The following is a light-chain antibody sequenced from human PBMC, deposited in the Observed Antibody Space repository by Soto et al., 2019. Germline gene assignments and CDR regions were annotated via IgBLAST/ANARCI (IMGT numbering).Light chain of an antibody. CDR1: QSVSSY. Sequence: EIVLTQSPATLSLSPGERATLSCRASQSVSSYLAWYQQKPGQAPKLLIYDASNRATGIPTKFSGNGNETNFTLTISSLEPEDFGVYYCQQRSNLPGTFGQGTRLEIK. CDR2: DAS. V-gene: IGKV3-11*01. J-gene: IGKJ5*01. CDR3: QQRSNLPGT.